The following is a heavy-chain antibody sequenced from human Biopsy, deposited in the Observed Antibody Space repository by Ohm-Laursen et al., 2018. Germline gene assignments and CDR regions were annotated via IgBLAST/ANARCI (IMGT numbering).Heavy chain of an antibody. CDR2: AYPSGTT. CDR1: GASMTDYF. V-gene: IGHV4-4*07. J-gene: IGHJ6*02. D-gene: IGHD3-10*01. CDR3: AGSRGHYFNGLDV. Sequence: SQTLSLTCSVSGASMTDYFWSWIWQLAGQGLEWIGRAYPSGTTYYNPSLKGRVTISIDASKKQFSLKVTSVTAADTAVFYCAGSRGHYFNGLDVWGQGTTVIVSS.